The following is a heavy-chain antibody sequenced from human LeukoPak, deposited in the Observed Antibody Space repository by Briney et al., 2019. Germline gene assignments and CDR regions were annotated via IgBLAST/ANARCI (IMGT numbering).Heavy chain of an antibody. V-gene: IGHV3-21*01. D-gene: IGHD2-2*03. CDR3: AREAGYCSSTSCEEDYYYYYMDV. CDR1: GFTFSSYT. CDR2: ITGSSTYI. Sequence: PGGSLRLSCAASGFTFSSYTMNWVRQAPGKGLDWVSSITGSSTYIFYADSVKGRFTVSRDNAKNSLYLQMNSLRAEDTAVYYCAREAGYCSSTSCEEDYYYYYMDVWGKGTTVTVSS. J-gene: IGHJ6*03.